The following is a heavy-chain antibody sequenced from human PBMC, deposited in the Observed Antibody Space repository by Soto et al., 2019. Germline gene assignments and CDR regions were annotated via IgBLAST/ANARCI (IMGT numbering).Heavy chain of an antibody. CDR2: IYYSGST. J-gene: IGHJ3*02. Sequence: PSETLSLTCTVSGGSISSGGYYWSWIRQHPGKGLEWIGYIYYSGSTYYNPSLKSRVTISVDTSKNQFSLKLSSVTAADTAVYYCARDSAPYDSSGYYGSAFDIWGQGTMVPVS. V-gene: IGHV4-31*03. D-gene: IGHD3-22*01. CDR1: GGSISSGGYY. CDR3: ARDSAPYDSSGYYGSAFDI.